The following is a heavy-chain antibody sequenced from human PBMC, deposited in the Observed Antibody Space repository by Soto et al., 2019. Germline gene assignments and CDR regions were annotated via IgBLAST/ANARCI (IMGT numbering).Heavy chain of an antibody. J-gene: IGHJ4*02. CDR1: GFTFSDYY. Sequence: QVHLVESGGGLVKPAGSLRLSCAASGFTFSDYYMSWIRQAPGNGLEWVSYISSSDSIIYYADSVKGRFTISRDNAKNSLYLQMNSLRAEDTAVYYCARDLGYYDSSGYFDYWGQGTLVTVSS. D-gene: IGHD3-22*01. V-gene: IGHV3-11*01. CDR2: ISSSDSII. CDR3: ARDLGYYDSSGYFDY.